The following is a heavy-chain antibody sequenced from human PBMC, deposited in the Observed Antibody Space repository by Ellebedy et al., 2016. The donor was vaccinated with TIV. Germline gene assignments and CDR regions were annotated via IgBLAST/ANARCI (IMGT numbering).Heavy chain of an antibody. CDR3: ARNRYCSSGDCYALGY. Sequence: GGSLRLSCAASGIIFSSYWMHWVRQAPGKGLVWVSRINSDGSSTTYADSVKGRFTISRDNAKNTVYLQMNSLRAEDTAVYYCARNRYCSSGDCYALGYWGQGTLVTVSS. D-gene: IGHD2-15*01. CDR1: GIIFSSYW. CDR2: INSDGSST. V-gene: IGHV3-74*01. J-gene: IGHJ4*02.